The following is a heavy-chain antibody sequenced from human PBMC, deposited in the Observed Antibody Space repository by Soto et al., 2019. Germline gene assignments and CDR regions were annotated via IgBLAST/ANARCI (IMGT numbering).Heavy chain of an antibody. J-gene: IGHJ4*02. Sequence: QVQLVQSGAEVKKPGASVKVSCKASGYTFTSYGISWVRQAPGQGLEWMGWISAYNGNTNYAQKLQGRVTMTTDTSTSTAYMELRSLRSDDTAXXXXXXXPNXYGDYWGQGTLVTVSS. CDR2: ISAYNGNT. CDR3: XXXPNXYGDY. CDR1: GYTFTSYG. V-gene: IGHV1-18*01.